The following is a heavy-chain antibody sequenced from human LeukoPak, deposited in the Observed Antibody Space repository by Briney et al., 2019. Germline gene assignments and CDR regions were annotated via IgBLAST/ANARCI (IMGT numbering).Heavy chain of an antibody. Sequence: PRGSLRLSCAASGFTFSNYAMSWVRQAPGKGLEWVSTISGSGDITYYGDSVKGRFTISRDNSKNTLYLQMNSLRADDTAVYYCAKCPHFDSLSCYYFDNWGQGTLVTVSS. D-gene: IGHD3-9*01. CDR2: ISGSGDIT. J-gene: IGHJ4*02. V-gene: IGHV3-23*01. CDR3: AKCPHFDSLSCYYFDN. CDR1: GFTFSNYA.